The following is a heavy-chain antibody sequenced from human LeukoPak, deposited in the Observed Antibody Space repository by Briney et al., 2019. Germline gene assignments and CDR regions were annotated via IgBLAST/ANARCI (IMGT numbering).Heavy chain of an antibody. V-gene: IGHV4-39*07. CDR2: ITYIGST. D-gene: IGHD3-10*01. CDR1: GGSVSSSSHY. CDR3: ARYGSGTYPRFDY. J-gene: IGHJ4*02. Sequence: PSETLSLTCTVSGGSVSSSSHYCGWIRQPPGKGLEWIGSITYIGSTYYNPSLSSRVTISADTSKNQFSLKLTSVTAADTAVYYCARYGSGTYPRFDYWGQGTLVTVSS.